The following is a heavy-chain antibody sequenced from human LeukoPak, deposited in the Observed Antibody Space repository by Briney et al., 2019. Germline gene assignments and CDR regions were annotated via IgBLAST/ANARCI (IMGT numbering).Heavy chain of an antibody. J-gene: IGHJ4*02. Sequence: SVKVSCKAPGGTFSSYAISWVRQAPGQGLEWMGGIIPIFGTANYARKFQGRVTITADESTSTAYMELSSLRSEDTAVYYCARAHDVDTAMTDYWGQGTLVTVSS. D-gene: IGHD5-18*01. CDR2: IIPIFGTA. CDR3: ARAHDVDTAMTDY. CDR1: GGTFSSYA. V-gene: IGHV1-69*13.